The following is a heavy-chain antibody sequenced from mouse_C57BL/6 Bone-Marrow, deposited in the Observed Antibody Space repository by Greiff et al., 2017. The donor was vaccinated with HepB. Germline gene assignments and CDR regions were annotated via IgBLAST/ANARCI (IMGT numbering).Heavy chain of an antibody. CDR1: GYTFTSYW. V-gene: IGHV1-5*01. J-gene: IGHJ2*01. D-gene: IGHD1-1*01. CDR2: IYPGNSDT. CDR3: SRTGSRDY. Sequence: EVQLQQSGTVLARPGASVKMSCKTSGYTFTSYWMHWVKQRPGQGLEWIGAIYPGNSDTSYNQKFKGKAKLTAVTSASTAYMGLSSLTNEDSAVYYGSRTGSRDYWGQGTTLTVSS.